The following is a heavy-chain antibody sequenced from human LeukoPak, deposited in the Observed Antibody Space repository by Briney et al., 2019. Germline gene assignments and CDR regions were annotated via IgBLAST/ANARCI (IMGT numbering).Heavy chain of an antibody. D-gene: IGHD1-1*01. V-gene: IGHV3-11*01. CDR1: GFTFSDYY. J-gene: IGHJ3*02. Sequence: GGSLRLSCAASGFTFSDYYMSGIRQAPGRGLEGVSYISSSGSTIYYADSVKGRFTISRDNAKNSLYLQMNSLRAEDTAVYYCARDPEPWSQHDAFDIWGQGTMVTVSS. CDR3: ARDPEPWSQHDAFDI. CDR2: ISSSGSTI.